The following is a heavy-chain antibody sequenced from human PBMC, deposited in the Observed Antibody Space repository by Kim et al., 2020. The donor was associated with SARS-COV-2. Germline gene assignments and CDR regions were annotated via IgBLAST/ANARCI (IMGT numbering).Heavy chain of an antibody. D-gene: IGHD2-21*02. Sequence: SETLSLTCTVSGGSISSSSYYWGLIRQPPGKGLEWIGSIYYSGSTYYNPSLKSRVTISVDTSQNQFSLKLNSVTAADTAMYYCARNYYGGDYYFDYWGQGTLVTVSS. CDR1: GGSISSSSYY. V-gene: IGHV4-39*01. J-gene: IGHJ4*02. CDR2: IYYSGST. CDR3: ARNYYGGDYYFDY.